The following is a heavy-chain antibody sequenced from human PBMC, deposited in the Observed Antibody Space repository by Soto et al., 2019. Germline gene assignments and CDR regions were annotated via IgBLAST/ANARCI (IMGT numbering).Heavy chain of an antibody. CDR1: GGSISSYY. CDR2: IYYSGST. J-gene: IGHJ6*03. V-gene: IGHV4-59*08. D-gene: IGHD1-1*01. Sequence: PSETLSLTCTVSGGSISSYYLSWIRQPPGKGLEWIGYIYYSGSTNYNPSLKSRVTISVDTSKNQFSLKLSSVTAADTAVYYCARHLTTVGYYYYYMDVWGKGTTVTVSS. CDR3: ARHLTTVGYYYYYMDV.